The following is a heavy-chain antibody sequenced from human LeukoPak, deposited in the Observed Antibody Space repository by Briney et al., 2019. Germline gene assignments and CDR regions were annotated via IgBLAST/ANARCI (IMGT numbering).Heavy chain of an antibody. V-gene: IGHV4-59*06. CDR3: ARDRYDSSGYYYRYYYYGMDV. CDR2: IYYSGST. D-gene: IGHD3-22*01. CDR1: GGSISSYY. J-gene: IGHJ6*02. Sequence: SETLSLTCTVSGGSISSYYWSWIRQPPGKGLEWIGYIYYSGSTYYNPSLKSRVTISVDTSKNQFSLKLSSVTAADTAVYYCARDRYDSSGYYYRYYYYGMDVWGQGTTVTVSS.